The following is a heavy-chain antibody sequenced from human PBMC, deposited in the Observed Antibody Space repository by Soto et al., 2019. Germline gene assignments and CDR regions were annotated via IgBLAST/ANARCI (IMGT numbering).Heavy chain of an antibody. CDR3: SREEVGRYYFDY. Sequence: QVQLVQSGAEVKKPGSSVKVSCKASGGTFSSYAISWVRQAPGQGLEWMGGIIPIVGTANYAQKFQGRGTITADESTSTAYMELSSLRSEDTAGYYCSREEVGRYYFDYWGQGTLVTVSS. CDR1: GGTFSSYA. CDR2: IIPIVGTA. V-gene: IGHV1-69*01. J-gene: IGHJ4*02.